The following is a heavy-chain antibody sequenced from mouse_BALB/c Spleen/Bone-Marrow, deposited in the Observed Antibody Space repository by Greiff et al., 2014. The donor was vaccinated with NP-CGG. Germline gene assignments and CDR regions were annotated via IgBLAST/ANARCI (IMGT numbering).Heavy chain of an antibody. J-gene: IGHJ4*01. CDR1: GYTFTSSW. D-gene: IGHD2-1*01. CDR3: ARAGVNYEDYVMDY. Sequence: QVQLQQPGSVLVRPGATVKLSCKTSGYTFTSSWIHWAKQRPGKGLEWMGEIHPNRGNNNNNEKLKDKATLTVDTSSRTAYVDLISLTSEDSAVYYCARAGVNYEDYVMDYWGQGTSVTVSS. V-gene: IGHV1S130*01. CDR2: IHPNRGNN.